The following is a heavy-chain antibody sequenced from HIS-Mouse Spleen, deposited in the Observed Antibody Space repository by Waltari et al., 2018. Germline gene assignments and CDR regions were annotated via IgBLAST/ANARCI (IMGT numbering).Heavy chain of an antibody. Sequence: QVQLVQSGAEVKKPGASVKVSCTASGYTFTGYYKHWVGQAPGQGMEGGGWINPKSGGTNYATKFQDGVAMTREKSISKAYMELSRLRCDDTAVYYCALGLSSGAVDIWGQGTMVTVSS. D-gene: IGHD6-25*01. CDR3: ALGLSSGAVDI. CDR2: INPKSGGT. CDR1: GYTFTGYY. V-gene: IGHV1-2*02. J-gene: IGHJ3*02.